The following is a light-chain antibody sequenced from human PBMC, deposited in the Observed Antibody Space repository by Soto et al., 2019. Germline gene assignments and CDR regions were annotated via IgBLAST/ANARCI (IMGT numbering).Light chain of an antibody. CDR1: QGVSSW. Sequence: DLQMTQSPSSVSASVGDRVTITCRASQGVSSWLAWYQQKPGKAPKLLIHTSSTLQSGVPSRFSGSGSGTDFTLTITSLQPEDFATYYCLQVKSFPLTFGGGTRVEIK. V-gene: IGKV1-12*01. CDR3: LQVKSFPLT. CDR2: TSS. J-gene: IGKJ4*01.